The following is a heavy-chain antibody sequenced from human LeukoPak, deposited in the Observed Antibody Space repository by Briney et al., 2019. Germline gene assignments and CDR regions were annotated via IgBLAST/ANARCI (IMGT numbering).Heavy chain of an antibody. CDR1: LIGSYNYL. D-gene: IGHD2-8*02. Sequence: VGSLRLSCAASLIGSYNYLLHWVRDAPGKGREWLSRVISDGSDAVYAGSVKGRFTISRDNARTTVYLQMSSLRRDDTATYYCATGLGHYFDYWGQGSLVTVSS. CDR2: VISDGSDA. J-gene: IGHJ4*02. CDR3: ATGLGHYFDY. V-gene: IGHV3-74*01.